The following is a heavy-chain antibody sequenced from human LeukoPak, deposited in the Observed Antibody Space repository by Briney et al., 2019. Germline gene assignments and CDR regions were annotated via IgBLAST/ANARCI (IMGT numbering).Heavy chain of an antibody. CDR2: IKQDGSEK. Sequence: GGSLRLSCAASGFTFSSYWMSWVRQAPGKGLEWVANIKQDGSEKYYVDSVKGRFTISGDKAKNSLYLQMNSLRVEDTAVYYCARDYKYAFDNWAREPWSPSPQ. CDR3: ARDYKYAFDN. J-gene: IGHJ4*02. V-gene: IGHV3-7*01. CDR1: GFTFSSYW. D-gene: IGHD5-24*01.